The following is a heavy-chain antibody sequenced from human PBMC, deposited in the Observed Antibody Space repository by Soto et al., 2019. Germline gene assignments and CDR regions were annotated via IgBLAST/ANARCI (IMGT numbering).Heavy chain of an antibody. Sequence: EVQLVESGGGLVKPGGSLRLSCAASGFTFSYVWLTWVRQAPGKGLQWVGRILSKSDGGTTDYAAPVNGRFGISRDDSKNTVYLQMNSLKSEDTAIYYCPTELLGAAGTGSDYWGQGNLVTVSS. CDR2: ILSKSDGGTT. CDR1: GFTFSYVW. D-gene: IGHD6-13*01. V-gene: IGHV3-15*01. CDR3: PTELLGAAGTGSDY. J-gene: IGHJ4*02.